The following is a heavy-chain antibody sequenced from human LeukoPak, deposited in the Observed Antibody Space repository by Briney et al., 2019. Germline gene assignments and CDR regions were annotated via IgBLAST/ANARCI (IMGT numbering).Heavy chain of an antibody. J-gene: IGHJ4*02. CDR1: GFSFTNFW. Sequence: RGSLRLSCAVSGFSFTNFWMSWVRQAPGRGLEWVANIHPEGNEKYHVESVKGRFTISRDNTKNLLFLQMNGLRVEDTAVYYCARGDAFSGDHWGQGTLVTVSS. CDR2: IHPEGNEK. CDR3: ARGDAFSGDH. V-gene: IGHV3-7*04.